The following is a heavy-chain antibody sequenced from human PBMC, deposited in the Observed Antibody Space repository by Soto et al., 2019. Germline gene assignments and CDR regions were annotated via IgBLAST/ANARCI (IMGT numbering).Heavy chain of an antibody. J-gene: IGHJ6*03. CDR3: ARDEAYYYYMAV. CDR2: IIPILGIA. Sequence: SVKVSCKASGGTFSSYTISCVRQAPGQGLEWMGRIIPILGIANYAQKFQGRVTITADKSTSTAYMELSSLRSEDTAVYYCARDEAYYYYMAVWVKGTTVTVSS. V-gene: IGHV1-69*04. CDR1: GGTFSSYT.